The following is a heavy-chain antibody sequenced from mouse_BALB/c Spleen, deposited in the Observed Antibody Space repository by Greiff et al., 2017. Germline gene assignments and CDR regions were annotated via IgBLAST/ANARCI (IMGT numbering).Heavy chain of an antibody. D-gene: IGHD2-4*01. CDR1: GFTFSSYA. Sequence: EVHLVESGGGLVKPGGSLKLSCAASGFTFSSYAMSWVRQTPEKRLEWVASISSGGSTYYPDSVKGRFTISRDNARNILYLQMSSLRSEDTAMYYCARDYDYDQAWFAYWGQGTLVTVSA. CDR2: ISSGGST. V-gene: IGHV5-6-5*01. J-gene: IGHJ3*01. CDR3: ARDYDYDQAWFAY.